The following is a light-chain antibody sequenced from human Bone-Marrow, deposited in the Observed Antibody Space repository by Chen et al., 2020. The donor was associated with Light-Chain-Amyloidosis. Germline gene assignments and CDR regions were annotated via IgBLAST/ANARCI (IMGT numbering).Light chain of an antibody. J-gene: IGLJ2*01. V-gene: IGLV3-25*03. CDR1: DLPTKY. Sequence: SYELTQPPSVSVSPGQTARITCSGDDLPTKYAYWYQQKPGQAPVLVIHRDTERPSGISERFSGSSSGTTATLTISRVQAEDEADSHCQSADSSGTYEVIFGGGTKLTVL. CDR3: QSADSSGTYEVI. CDR2: RDT.